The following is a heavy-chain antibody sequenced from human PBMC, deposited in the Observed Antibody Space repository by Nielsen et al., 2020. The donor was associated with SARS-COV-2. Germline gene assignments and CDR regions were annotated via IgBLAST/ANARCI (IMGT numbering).Heavy chain of an antibody. CDR2: ISAYNGDT. V-gene: IGHV1-18*01. Sequence: ASVKVSCKASGYTFTSYGISWVRQAPGQGLEWMGWISAYNGDTNYAQKLQGRVTMTRDTSTSTVYMELSSLRSEDTAVYYCAREGIAVAGTCWYWGQGTLVTVSS. D-gene: IGHD6-19*01. CDR1: GYTFTSYG. J-gene: IGHJ4*02. CDR3: AREGIAVAGTCWY.